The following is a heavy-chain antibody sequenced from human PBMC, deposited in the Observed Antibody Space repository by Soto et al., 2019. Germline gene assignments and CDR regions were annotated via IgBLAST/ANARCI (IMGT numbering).Heavy chain of an antibody. J-gene: IGHJ4*02. CDR1: GFTFSSYG. CDR3: ARDHGYGTPFDY. D-gene: IGHD5-18*01. Sequence: GGSLRLSCAASGFTFSSYGMHWVRQAPGKGLEWVAVIWYDGSNKYYADSVKGRFTISRDNSKNTLYLQMNSLRAEDTAVYYCARDHGYGTPFDYWGQGTLVTVSS. V-gene: IGHV3-33*01. CDR2: IWYDGSNK.